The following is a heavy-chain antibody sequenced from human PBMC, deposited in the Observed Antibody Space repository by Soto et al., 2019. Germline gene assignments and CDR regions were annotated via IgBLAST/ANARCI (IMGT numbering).Heavy chain of an antibody. J-gene: IGHJ4*02. CDR2: IIPLFGTP. CDR1: GVIFSTYA. Sequence: QVQLVQSGAEVKKPGSSVKVSCKASGVIFSTYAISWLRQAPGQGLEWMGGIIPLFGTPNYAQRFQGRGTITADESTSTAYVELSRLRSEDTAVYYCARDRDDYGSGNYYNRIDFWGQGTLVTVSS. CDR3: ARDRDDYGSGNYYNRIDF. V-gene: IGHV1-69*01. D-gene: IGHD3-10*01.